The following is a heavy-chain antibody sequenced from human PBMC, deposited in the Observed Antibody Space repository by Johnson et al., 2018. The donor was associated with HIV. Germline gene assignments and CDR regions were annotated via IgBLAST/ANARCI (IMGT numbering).Heavy chain of an antibody. D-gene: IGHD6-13*01. CDR2: ISGSGGST. Sequence: VQLVESGGGLVQPGRSLRLSCAASGFTFDDYAMSWVRQAPGKGLEWVSAISGSGGSTYYADSVKGRFTISRDNSKNTLYRQMNSLRAEDTAVYYCAKGIAAAGTGAFDLWGQGTMVTVSS. CDR3: AKGIAAAGTGAFDL. J-gene: IGHJ3*01. V-gene: IGHV3-23*04. CDR1: GFTFDDYA.